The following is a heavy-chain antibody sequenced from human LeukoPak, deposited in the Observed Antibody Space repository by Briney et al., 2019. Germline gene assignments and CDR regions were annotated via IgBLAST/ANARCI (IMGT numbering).Heavy chain of an antibody. CDR1: GGSISSYY. J-gene: IGHJ5*02. CDR3: AREIAVAGRGNWLDP. Sequence: PSETLSLTCTVSGGSISSYYWSWIRQPAGKGLEWIGRIYTSGSTNYNPSLKSRVTMSVDTSKNQFSLKLRSVTAADTAVYYCAREIAVAGRGNWLDPWGQRTLVTVSS. V-gene: IGHV4-4*07. D-gene: IGHD6-19*01. CDR2: IYTSGST.